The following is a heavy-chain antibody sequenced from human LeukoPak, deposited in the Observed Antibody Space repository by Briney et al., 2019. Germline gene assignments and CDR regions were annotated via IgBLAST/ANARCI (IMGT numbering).Heavy chain of an antibody. D-gene: IGHD2-2*01. CDR1: GYTFTGYY. CDR2: INPNSGGT. J-gene: IGHJ4*02. Sequence: ASVKVSCKASGYTFTGYYMHWVRQAPGQGLEWMGWINPNSGGTNYAQKFQGRVTMTRDTSISTAYMELSRLRSDDTAVYYCARGRDHCSSISCYLDYWGQGTLVTVSS. CDR3: ARGRDHCSSISCYLDY. V-gene: IGHV1-2*02.